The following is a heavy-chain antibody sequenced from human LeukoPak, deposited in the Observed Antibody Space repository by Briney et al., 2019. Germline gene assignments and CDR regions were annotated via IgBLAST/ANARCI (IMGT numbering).Heavy chain of an antibody. Sequence: SETLSLTCTVSGGSISSYYWSWIRQPPGKGLEWIWYIYYSGSTNYNPSLKSRVTISVDTSKNQFSLKLSSVTAADTAVYYCARADPYYYDSSGYFDYWGQGTLVTVSS. CDR3: ARADPYYYDSSGYFDY. V-gene: IGHV4-59*01. CDR1: GGSISSYY. CDR2: IYYSGST. J-gene: IGHJ4*02. D-gene: IGHD3-22*01.